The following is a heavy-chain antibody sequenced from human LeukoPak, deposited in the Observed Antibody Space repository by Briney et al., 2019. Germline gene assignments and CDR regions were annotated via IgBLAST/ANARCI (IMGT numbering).Heavy chain of an antibody. Sequence: ASVKVSCKASGYTFTSYGISWVRRAPGQGLEWMGWISAYNGNTNYAQKLQGRVTMTTDTSTSTAYMELRSLRSDDTAVYYCARQVWQQLVRDYYGMDVWGRGTTVTVSS. V-gene: IGHV1-18*01. D-gene: IGHD6-13*01. CDR2: ISAYNGNT. J-gene: IGHJ6*02. CDR1: GYTFTSYG. CDR3: ARQVWQQLVRDYYGMDV.